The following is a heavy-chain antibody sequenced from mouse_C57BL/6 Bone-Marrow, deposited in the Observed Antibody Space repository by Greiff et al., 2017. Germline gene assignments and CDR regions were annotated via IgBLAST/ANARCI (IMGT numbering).Heavy chain of an antibody. CDR1: GFSLTSYG. Sequence: VQLQQSGPGLVAPSQSLSITCTVSGFSLTSYGVDWVRQPPGKGLEWLGVIWGGGSTNYNSALMSRLSISKDNSKSQVFLKMNSLQTDDTAMYYCAKENNYSNYEWYFDVWGTGTTVTVSS. CDR2: IWGGGST. CDR3: AKENNYSNYEWYFDV. V-gene: IGHV2-9*01. D-gene: IGHD2-5*01. J-gene: IGHJ1*03.